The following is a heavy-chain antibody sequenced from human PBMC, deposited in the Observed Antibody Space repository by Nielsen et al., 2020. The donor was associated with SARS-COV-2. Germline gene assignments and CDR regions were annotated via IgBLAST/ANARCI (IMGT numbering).Heavy chain of an antibody. V-gene: IGHV6-1*01. CDR2: TYYRSKWYN. J-gene: IGHJ6*03. CDR1: GDRVSSSSAA. D-gene: IGHD4-17*01. CDR3: ARARGAYGDYYYYYYTDV. Sequence: SLTLSLPCAISGDRVSSSSAAWNWIRQSPSRGLEWLGRTYYRSKWYNDYAVSVKSRITINPDTSKNQFSLHLNSVPPEDTAVYYCARARGAYGDYYYYYYTDVWSKGTTVTVSS.